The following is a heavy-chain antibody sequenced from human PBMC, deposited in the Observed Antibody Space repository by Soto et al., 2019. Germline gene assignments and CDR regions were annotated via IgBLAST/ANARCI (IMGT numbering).Heavy chain of an antibody. D-gene: IGHD4-17*01. CDR2: ISSDSSYK. V-gene: IGHV3-11*06. J-gene: IGHJ4*02. CDR3: ATDSAYAFDY. Sequence: GGSLRLSCAASGLSFRDYYMSWIRQAPGKGLEWVAYISSDSSYKNSAGSVRGRFTISRGNARNSLYLQMNSLRAEDTAVFYCATDSAYAFDYCTQRTPLPVSS. CDR1: GLSFRDYY.